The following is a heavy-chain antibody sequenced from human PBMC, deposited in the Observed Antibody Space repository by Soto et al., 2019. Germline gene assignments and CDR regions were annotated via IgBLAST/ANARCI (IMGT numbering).Heavy chain of an antibody. CDR1: GGSFRRHA. D-gene: IGHD4-17*01. Sequence: QVQLMQSGPEVTTPGSSVKVSCRASGGSFRRHAISWVRQAPGQGLEWMGGIIPVFDTANYAQKFQGRLTVTADELTNTAYMDLTGLTSEDTAVYFCARDPAPTVTTLGHGLDVWGQGTTVTVSS. J-gene: IGHJ6*02. CDR2: IIPVFDTA. CDR3: ARDPAPTVTTLGHGLDV. V-gene: IGHV1-69*01.